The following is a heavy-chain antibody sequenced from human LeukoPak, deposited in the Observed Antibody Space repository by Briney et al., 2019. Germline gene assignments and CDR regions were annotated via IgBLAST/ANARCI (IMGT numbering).Heavy chain of an antibody. V-gene: IGHV1-18*01. J-gene: IGHJ4*02. CDR1: GYTFTSYG. Sequence: ASVKVSCKASGYTFTSYGISWVRQAPGQGLEWMGWISAYNGNTNYAQKPQGRVTMTTDTSTSTAYMELRSLRSDDTAVYYRARANNGFYDSSGYPIGDWGQGTLVTVSS. CDR2: ISAYNGNT. CDR3: ARANNGFYDSSGYPIGD. D-gene: IGHD3-22*01.